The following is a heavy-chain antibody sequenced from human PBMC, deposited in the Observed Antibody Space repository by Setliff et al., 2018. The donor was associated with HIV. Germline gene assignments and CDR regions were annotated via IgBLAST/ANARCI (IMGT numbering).Heavy chain of an antibody. CDR2: ISSGASHI. Sequence: GGSLRLSCAASGFIFSSHSMNWVRQAPGKGLEWVSSISSGASHIYYADSIKGRFTISRDNGKNSLYLQMNSLRAEDTAVYYCARARDTKLYDYWGQGALVTVSS. CDR1: GFIFSSHS. CDR3: ARARDTKLYDY. D-gene: IGHD3-10*02. V-gene: IGHV3-21*01. J-gene: IGHJ4*02.